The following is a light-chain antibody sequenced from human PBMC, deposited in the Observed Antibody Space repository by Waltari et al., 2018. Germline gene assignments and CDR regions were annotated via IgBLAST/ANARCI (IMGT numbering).Light chain of an antibody. J-gene: IGKJ1*01. Sequence: VVMTQSPLSLPVSLGQPASISCRSSQSLVHTDGHTYLNWFQQRPGQSPRRLIYKVSNRDSGVPDRFSGSGSGTAFTLKISRVEAEDVVIYYCMQATNWPLTFGQGTKVEIQ. V-gene: IGKV2-30*02. CDR1: QSLVHTDGHTY. CDR2: KVS. CDR3: MQATNWPLT.